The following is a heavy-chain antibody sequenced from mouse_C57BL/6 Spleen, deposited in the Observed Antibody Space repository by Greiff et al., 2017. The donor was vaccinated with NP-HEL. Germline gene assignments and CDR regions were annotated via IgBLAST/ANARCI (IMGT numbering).Heavy chain of an antibody. CDR2: ISDGGSYT. CDR3: ARDRTGTRAWFAY. V-gene: IGHV5-4*01. CDR1: GFTFSSYA. J-gene: IGHJ3*01. Sequence: EVKLVESGGGLVKPGGSLKLSCAASGFTFSSYAMSWVRQTPEKRLEWVATISDGGSYTYYPDNVKGRFTISRDNAKNNLYLQMSHLKSEDTAMYYCARDRTGTRAWFAYWGRGTLVTVSA. D-gene: IGHD4-1*01.